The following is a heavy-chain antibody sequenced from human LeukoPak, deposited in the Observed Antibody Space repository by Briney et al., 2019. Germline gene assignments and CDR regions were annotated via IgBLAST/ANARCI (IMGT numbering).Heavy chain of an antibody. D-gene: IGHD6-13*01. J-gene: IGHJ5*02. CDR2: INPNSGGT. CDR3: ARETTNSSSWYWFDP. CDR1: GYTFTGHY. Sequence: ASVKVSCKASGYTFTGHYMHWVRQAPGQGPEWMGWINPNSGGTNYAQKFQGRVTMTRDTSISTAYMELSRLRSDDTAVYYCARETTNSSSWYWFDPWGQGTLVTVSS. V-gene: IGHV1-2*02.